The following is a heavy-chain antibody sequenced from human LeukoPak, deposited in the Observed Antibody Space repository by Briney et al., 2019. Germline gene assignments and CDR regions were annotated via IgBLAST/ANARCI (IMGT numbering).Heavy chain of an antibody. V-gene: IGHV4-39*07. D-gene: IGHD5-24*01. CDR3: ARDPHRDGYNYMENYFDY. CDR1: GGSIRSWTDY. J-gene: IGHJ4*02. Sequence: SETLSLTCTVSGGSIRSWTDYWGWIRQPPGKGLEYIGSIYYSGTTYYKSSLKSRVTISVDTSRNQFSLRLNSVTAADTAVYYCARDPHRDGYNYMENYFDYWGQGTLVTVSS. CDR2: IYYSGTT.